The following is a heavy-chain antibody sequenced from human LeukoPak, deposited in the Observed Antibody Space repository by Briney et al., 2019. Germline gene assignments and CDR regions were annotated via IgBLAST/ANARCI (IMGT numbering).Heavy chain of an antibody. V-gene: IGHV4-61*02. D-gene: IGHD3-10*01. J-gene: IGHJ6*03. CDR1: GGSISSTSYY. Sequence: SETLSLTCTVSGGSISSTSYYWTWIRQPAGKGLEWIGRIYISGSTNYNPSLKSRVTISVDTSKNQFSLKLSSVTAADTAVYYCARGADYYGSGSYYNVFRYYYYYMDVWGKGTTVTVSS. CDR2: IYISGST. CDR3: ARGADYYGSGSYYNVFRYYYYYMDV.